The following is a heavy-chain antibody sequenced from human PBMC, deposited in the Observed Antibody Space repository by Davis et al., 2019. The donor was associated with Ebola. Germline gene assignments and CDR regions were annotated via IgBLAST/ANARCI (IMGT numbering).Heavy chain of an antibody. CDR1: GFTFSSYW. CDR2: IKQDGSEK. Sequence: GESLKISCAASGFTFSSYWMSWVRQAPGKGLEWVANIKQDGSEKYYVDSVKGRFTISRDNAKNSLYLQMNSLRAEDTAVYYCARGKAMATDYWGQGTLVTVSS. CDR3: ARGKAMATDY. D-gene: IGHD5-18*01. V-gene: IGHV3-7*01. J-gene: IGHJ4*02.